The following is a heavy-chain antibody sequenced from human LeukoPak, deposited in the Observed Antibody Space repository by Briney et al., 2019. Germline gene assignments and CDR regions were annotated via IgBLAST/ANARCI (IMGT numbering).Heavy chain of an antibody. CDR2: INGGGTST. CDR1: GGSISSYW. V-gene: IGHV3-74*01. Sequence: GGSLRLSCAASGGSISSYWMHWARQAPGKGLVWVSHINGGGTSTSYADSVKGRFTISRDNAKNTMYLHMSSLRAEDTAVYYCARDANWFAPWGQGTLVTVSS. CDR3: ARDANWFAP. J-gene: IGHJ5*02.